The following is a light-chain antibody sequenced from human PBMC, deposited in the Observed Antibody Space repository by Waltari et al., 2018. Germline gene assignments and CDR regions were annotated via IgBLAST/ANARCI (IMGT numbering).Light chain of an antibody. CDR1: QSVRWF. CDR3: QQYVTLPAT. CDR2: HPS. V-gene: IGKV3-20*01. Sequence: EIVLTQSPDTLSLSPGERATLSCRASQSVRWFLAWYQQKPGQAPRLLIYHPSSRATGIPDRFSGSGSGTDLSLTISRLGPEDTAVYYCQQYVTLPATFGQGTKLEIK. J-gene: IGKJ1*01.